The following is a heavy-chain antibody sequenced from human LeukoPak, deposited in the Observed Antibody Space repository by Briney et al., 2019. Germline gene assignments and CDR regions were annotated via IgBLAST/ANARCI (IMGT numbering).Heavy chain of an antibody. J-gene: IGHJ4*02. V-gene: IGHV3-21*01. CDR1: GFTFSSYS. D-gene: IGHD5-18*01. CDR2: ISSSSSYI. Sequence: GGSLRLSCAASGFTFSSYSMNWVRQAPGKGLEWVSSISSSSSYIYYADSVKGRFTISRDNAKNTLYLQMNRLRAEDTAVYYCARDPIRDTAMANYFDYWGQGTLVTVSS. CDR3: ARDPIRDTAMANYFDY.